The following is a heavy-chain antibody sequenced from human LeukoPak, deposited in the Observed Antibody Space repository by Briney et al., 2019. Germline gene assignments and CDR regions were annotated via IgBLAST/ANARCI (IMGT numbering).Heavy chain of an antibody. J-gene: IGHJ4*02. CDR3: ARDQGAAAGTIDY. Sequence: SETLSLTCTVSGYSISSGYYWGWIRQPPGKGLEWIGSIYYSGSTYYNPSLKSRVTISVDTSKNQFSLKLSSVTAADTAVYYCARDQGAAAGTIDYWGQGTLVTVSS. CDR1: GYSISSGYY. CDR2: IYYSGST. D-gene: IGHD6-13*01. V-gene: IGHV4-38-2*02.